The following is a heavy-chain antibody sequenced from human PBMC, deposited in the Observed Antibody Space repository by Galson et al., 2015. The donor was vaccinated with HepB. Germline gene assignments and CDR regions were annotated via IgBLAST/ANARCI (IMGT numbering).Heavy chain of an antibody. Sequence: SLRLSCAASGFTFSSYAMHWVRQAPGKGLEWVAVISYDGSNKYYADSVKGRFTISRDNSKNTLYLQMNSLRAEDTAVYYCARDGVDIVVVPAARDDYYYIDVWGKGTTVTVSS. V-gene: IGHV3-30-3*01. CDR2: ISYDGSNK. CDR3: ARDGVDIVVVPAARDDYYYIDV. D-gene: IGHD2-2*03. J-gene: IGHJ6*03. CDR1: GFTFSSYA.